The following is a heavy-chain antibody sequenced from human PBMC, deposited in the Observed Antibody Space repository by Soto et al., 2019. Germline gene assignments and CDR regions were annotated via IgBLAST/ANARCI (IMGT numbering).Heavy chain of an antibody. J-gene: IGHJ4*02. V-gene: IGHV4-30-4*01. CDR1: GGSISSGDYY. CDR2: IYYSGST. D-gene: IGHD7-27*01. CDR3: ARAVPRLTLLQHYYFGY. Sequence: SETLSLTCTVSGGSISSGDYYWSWIRQPPGKGLEWIGYIYYSGSTYYNPSLKSRVTISVDTSKNQFSLKLSSVTAADTAVYYCARAVPRLTLLQHYYFGYWGQGTLVTVSS.